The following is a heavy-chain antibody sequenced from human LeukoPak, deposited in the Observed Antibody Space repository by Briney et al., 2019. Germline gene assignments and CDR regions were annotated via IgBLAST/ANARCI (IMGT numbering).Heavy chain of an antibody. J-gene: IGHJ4*02. CDR2: IYYSGST. V-gene: IGHV4-39*07. CDR1: GGSISSSSYY. Sequence: SETLSLTCTVSGGSISSSSYYWGWIRQPPGKGLEWIGSIYYSGSTYYNPSLKSRVTISADTSKNQFSLKLSSVTAADTAVYYCARERGSYRTNSPSFDCWGQGTLVTVSS. D-gene: IGHD1-26*01. CDR3: ARERGSYRTNSPSFDC.